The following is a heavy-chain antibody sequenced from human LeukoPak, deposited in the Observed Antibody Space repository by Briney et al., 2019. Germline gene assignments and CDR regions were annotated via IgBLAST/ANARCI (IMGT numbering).Heavy chain of an antibody. D-gene: IGHD2-2*01. Sequence: RASETLSLTCTVSGGSISSYYWSWIRQPPGKGLEWIGYIYYSGSTNYNPSLKSRVTISVDTSKNQFSLKLSSLRSEDTAVYYCASTEVPAATTRGSYYFDYWGQGTLVTVSS. CDR2: IYYSGST. CDR1: GGSISSYY. CDR3: ASTEVPAATTRGSYYFDY. J-gene: IGHJ4*02. V-gene: IGHV4-59*01.